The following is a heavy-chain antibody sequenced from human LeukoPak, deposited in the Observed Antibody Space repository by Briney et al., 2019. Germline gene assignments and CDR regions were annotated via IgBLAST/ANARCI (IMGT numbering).Heavy chain of an antibody. D-gene: IGHD3-10*01. J-gene: IGHJ4*02. CDR2: LYSGGTT. V-gene: IGHV3-53*05. CDR1: GFTVSSNY. CDR3: AKDIGSYYDY. Sequence: GGSLRLSCAASGFTVSSNYMSWVRQAPGQGLEWVSVLYSGGTTYYADSVMGRFTISRDNSKNTLYLEMNSLRAEDTAVYYCAKDIGSYYDYWGQGILVTVSS.